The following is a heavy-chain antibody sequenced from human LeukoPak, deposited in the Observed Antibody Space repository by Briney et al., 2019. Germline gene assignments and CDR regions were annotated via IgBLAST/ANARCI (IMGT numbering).Heavy chain of an antibody. V-gene: IGHV4-38-2*02. CDR2: IYHSGST. J-gene: IGHJ4*02. CDR3: ASYDPMIRGADGYFDN. D-gene: IGHD3-10*01. CDR1: GGSISSAYY. Sequence: SETLSLTCTVSGGSISSAYYWGWIRQPPGKGLEWIGSIYHSGSTYYNPSLKSRVAISVDTSKNQFSLRLSSVTAADTAVYYCASYDPMIRGADGYFDNWGQGTLVTVSS.